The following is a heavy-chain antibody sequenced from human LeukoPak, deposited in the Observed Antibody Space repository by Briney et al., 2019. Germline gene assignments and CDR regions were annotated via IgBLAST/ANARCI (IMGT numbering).Heavy chain of an antibody. J-gene: IGHJ4*02. CDR3: ARLSPHNDY. V-gene: IGHV4-59*08. CDR1: GGSISSYY. CDR2: IYYSGST. Sequence: PSETLSLTCTVSGGSISSYYWSWIRQPPGKGLEWIGYIYYSGSTNYNPSLKSRVTISVDTSKNQFSLKLSSVTAADTAVYYCARLSPHNDYWGQGTLVTVSS.